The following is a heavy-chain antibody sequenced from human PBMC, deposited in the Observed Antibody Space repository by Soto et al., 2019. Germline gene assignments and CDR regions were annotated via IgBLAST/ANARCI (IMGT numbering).Heavy chain of an antibody. D-gene: IGHD3-3*01. CDR3: ARDGSACWSGYYHNGAFDI. CDR2: IWYDGSNK. J-gene: IGHJ3*02. Sequence: QVQLVESGGGVVQPGRSLRLSCAASGFTFSSYGMHWVRQAPGKGLEWVAVIWYDGSNKYYADSVKGRFAISRDNSKNTLYLQRNSLRDEDTAVYYCARDGSACWSGYYHNGAFDIWRQGTMVAVSS. CDR1: GFTFSSYG. V-gene: IGHV3-33*01.